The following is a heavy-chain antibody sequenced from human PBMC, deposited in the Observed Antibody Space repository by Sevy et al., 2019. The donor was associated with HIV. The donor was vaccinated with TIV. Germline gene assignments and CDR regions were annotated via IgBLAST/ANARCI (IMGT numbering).Heavy chain of an antibody. V-gene: IGHV4-38-2*01. J-gene: IGHJ4*02. CDR3: VRHGIFGVTYSFDY. CDR2: IDQSGNA. Sequence: SETLSLTCAVSGYSISRGYHWGWIRQPPGKGLEWIGSIDQSGNAYYNPSLRGRVTISVDTSKNQFSLNLRSVTAADTALYFCVRHGIFGVTYSFDYWGQGALVTVSS. CDR1: GYSISRGYH. D-gene: IGHD3-3*01.